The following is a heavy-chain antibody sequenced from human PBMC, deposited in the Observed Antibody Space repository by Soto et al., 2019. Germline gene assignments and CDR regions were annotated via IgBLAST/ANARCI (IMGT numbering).Heavy chain of an antibody. CDR3: AKVYTVTGRKYYYYGMDV. CDR2: ISGSGGST. J-gene: IGHJ6*02. V-gene: IGHV3-23*01. Sequence: EVQLLESGGGLVQPGGSLRLSCVASGFTFSSYAMSWVRQAPGKGLEWVSAISGSGGSTYYADSVKGRFTISRDNSKNTLYLQMNSLRAEDTAVYYCAKVYTVTGRKYYYYGMDVWGQGTTVTVSS. D-gene: IGHD4-4*01. CDR1: GFTFSSYA.